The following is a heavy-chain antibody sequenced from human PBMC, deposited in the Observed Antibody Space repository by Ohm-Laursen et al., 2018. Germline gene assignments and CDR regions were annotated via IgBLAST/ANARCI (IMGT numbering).Heavy chain of an antibody. Sequence: GTLSLTCTVSGGSVSSGSYYWSWIRQPPGKGLEWIGYFYDSGNTNYNPSLQSRVTISVDTSKNQVSLNLSSVTAADTAVYYCARWPPEAAAGIPNYWGQGTLVTVSS. CDR1: GGSVSSGSYY. CDR2: FYDSGNT. CDR3: ARWPPEAAAGIPNY. J-gene: IGHJ4*02. V-gene: IGHV4-61*01. D-gene: IGHD6-13*01.